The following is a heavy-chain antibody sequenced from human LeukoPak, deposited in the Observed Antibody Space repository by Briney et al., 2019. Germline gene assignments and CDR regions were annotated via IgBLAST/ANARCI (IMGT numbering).Heavy chain of an antibody. CDR2: ISVIGGTT. D-gene: IGHD6-19*01. V-gene: IGHV3-23*01. Sequence: GGSLRLTCAASAFTFSTNDMSWVRQPPGTGLEWASAISVIGGTTYYADSVKGRFTTSRDNSKHTLYLQMNSLRAEDTAVYYCAKGGWLEYWGQGTLVTVSS. CDR1: AFTFSTND. J-gene: IGHJ4*02. CDR3: AKGGWLEY.